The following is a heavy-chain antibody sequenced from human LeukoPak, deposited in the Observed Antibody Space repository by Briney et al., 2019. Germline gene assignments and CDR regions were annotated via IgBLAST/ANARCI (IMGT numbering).Heavy chain of an antibody. J-gene: IGHJ6*02. D-gene: IGHD3-3*01. CDR3: ARETSLRFLSMDYYYGMDV. V-gene: IGHV1-69*13. Sequence: ASVKVSCKASGGTFSSYAISWVRQDPGQGLEWMGGIIPILGTANYAQKFQGRVTITADESTSTAYMELSSLRSEDTAVYYCARETSLRFLSMDYYYGMDVWGQGTTVTVSS. CDR2: IIPILGTA. CDR1: GGTFSSYA.